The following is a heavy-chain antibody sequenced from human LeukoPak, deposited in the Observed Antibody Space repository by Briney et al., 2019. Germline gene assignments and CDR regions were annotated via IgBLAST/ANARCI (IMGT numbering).Heavy chain of an antibody. J-gene: IGHJ6*02. CDR1: GGTFSSYA. CDR2: IIPILGIA. CDR3: ASGYDFWSGDDYYYGMDV. Sequence: ASVKVSCKASGGTFSSYAISWVRQAPGQGLEWMGRIIPILGIANYAQKFQGRVTITADKSTSTAYMELSSLRSEDTAVYYCASGYDFWSGDDYYYGMDVWGQRTTVTVSS. V-gene: IGHV1-69*04. D-gene: IGHD3-3*01.